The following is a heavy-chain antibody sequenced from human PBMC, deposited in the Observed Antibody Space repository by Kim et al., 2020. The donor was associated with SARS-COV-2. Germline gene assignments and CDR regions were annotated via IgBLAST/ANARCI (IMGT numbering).Heavy chain of an antibody. J-gene: IGHJ4*02. Sequence: ASVKVSCKASGYTFTSYAMHWVRQAPGQRLEWMGWINAGNGNTKYSQKFQGRVTITRDTSASTAYMELSSLRSEDTAVYYCARVGYGSGSYYNGVYFDYWGQGTLVTVSS. CDR1: GYTFTSYA. V-gene: IGHV1-3*01. CDR2: INAGNGNT. CDR3: ARVGYGSGSYYNGVYFDY. D-gene: IGHD3-10*01.